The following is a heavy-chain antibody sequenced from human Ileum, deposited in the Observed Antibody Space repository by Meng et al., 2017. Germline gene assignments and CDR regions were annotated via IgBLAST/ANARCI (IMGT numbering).Heavy chain of an antibody. V-gene: IGHV4-4*02. CDR1: GGSISSSNW. J-gene: IGHJ4*02. D-gene: IGHD1-7*01. CDR2: IYHSGST. Sequence: QVELEESGPGLVKPSGTLSLTCAVSGGSISSSNWWSWVRQPPGKGLEWIGEIYHSGSTNYNPSLKSRVTISVDKSKNQFSLKLSSVTAADTAVYYCASLRYNWNYSADYWGQGTLVTVSS. CDR3: ASLRYNWNYSADY.